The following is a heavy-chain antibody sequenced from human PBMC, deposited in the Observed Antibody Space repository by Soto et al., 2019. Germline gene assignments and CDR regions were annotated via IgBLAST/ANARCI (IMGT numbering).Heavy chain of an antibody. CDR1: GYTFTSYG. CDR3: AAIPGIAVAGESYYYGMDV. V-gene: IGHV1-18*04. Sequence: ASVKVSCKASGYTFTSYGISWVRQAPGQELEWMGWISTYNGNTNYAQKLQGRVTMTTDTSTSTAYMELRSLRSDDTAVYYCAAIPGIAVAGESYYYGMDVWGQGTMVTVSS. CDR2: ISTYNGNT. D-gene: IGHD6-19*01. J-gene: IGHJ6*02.